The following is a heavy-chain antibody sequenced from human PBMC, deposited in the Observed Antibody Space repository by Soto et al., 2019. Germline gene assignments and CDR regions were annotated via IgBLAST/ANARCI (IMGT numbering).Heavy chain of an antibody. J-gene: IGHJ4*02. CDR1: GYTFTSYD. CDR2: MNPNSGNT. Sequence: QVQLVQSGAEVKKPGASVKVSCKASGYTFTSYDINWVRQASGQGLEWMGWMNPNSGNTGYAQKIQGRHTMTRNTAISTTYRELSSLRSEDTAVYYCERGHFRYCSDGSCYQFDNWGQGTLVTVSS. CDR3: ERGHFRYCSDGSCYQFDN. V-gene: IGHV1-8*01. D-gene: IGHD2-15*01.